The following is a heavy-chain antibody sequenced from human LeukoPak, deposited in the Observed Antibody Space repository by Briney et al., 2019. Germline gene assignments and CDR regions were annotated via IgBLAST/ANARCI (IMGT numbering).Heavy chain of an antibody. J-gene: IGHJ6*02. CDR2: ISTGGDNT. V-gene: IGHV3-21*01. Sequence: GGSLRLSCAASGFTFSRYAMNWVRQAPEKGLEWVSYISTGGDNTFYADSLKGRFTVSRDNAKNSLFLQLNSLRAEDTAVYYCVSRLLPYYYGMDVWGQGTTVTVSS. D-gene: IGHD2-21*01. CDR3: VSRLLPYYYGMDV. CDR1: GFTFSRYA.